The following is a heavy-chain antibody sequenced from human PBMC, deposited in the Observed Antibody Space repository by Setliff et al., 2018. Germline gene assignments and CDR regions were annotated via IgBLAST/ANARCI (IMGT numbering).Heavy chain of an antibody. V-gene: IGHV3-30*02. CDR1: GFVFGTYG. D-gene: IGHD5-12*01. CDR2: VRFDGSRE. J-gene: IGHJ4*02. CDR3: AKVPNSGGYAGPFDF. Sequence: GESLKISCAASGFVFGTYGMHWVRQAPGKGLDWVASVRFDGSREFYGDPVKGRFIISRDNSKNTLYLQMNSLSAEDTAVYYCAKVPNSGGYAGPFDFWGQGTLGAVSS.